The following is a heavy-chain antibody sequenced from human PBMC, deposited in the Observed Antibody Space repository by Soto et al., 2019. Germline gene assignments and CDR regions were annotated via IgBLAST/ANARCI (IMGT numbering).Heavy chain of an antibody. CDR1: GGTFSSYA. Sequence: SAVKVSSKASGGTFSSYAISWVRQAPGQGLEWMGGIIPIFGTANYAQKFQCRVTITADESTSTAYMKLSSLRSEDTAVYYCARVGLELFGRISCYSGCMDFWGQGTMVTVSS. V-gene: IGHV1-69*13. CDR2: IIPIFGTA. CDR3: ARVGLELFGRISCYSGCMDF. J-gene: IGHJ6*01. D-gene: IGHD2-15*01.